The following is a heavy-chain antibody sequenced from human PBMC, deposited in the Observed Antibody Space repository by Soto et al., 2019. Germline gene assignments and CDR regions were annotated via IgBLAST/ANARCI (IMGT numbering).Heavy chain of an antibody. CDR1: GFTFSNYW. Sequence: EVQVVESGGGLVQPGGSLRLSCAVSGFTFSNYWMNWVRQAPGKGLEWVAYRNQDGSQIYYVDSLRGRFTISRDNAKNSLYLQMNSLRVDDTAVYYCARDRGPNTPDYWGQGTLVTVSS. J-gene: IGHJ4*02. V-gene: IGHV3-7*01. CDR2: RNQDGSQI. CDR3: ARDRGPNTPDY. D-gene: IGHD2-2*02.